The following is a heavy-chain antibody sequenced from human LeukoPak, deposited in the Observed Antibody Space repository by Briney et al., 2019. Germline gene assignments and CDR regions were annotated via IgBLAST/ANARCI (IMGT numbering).Heavy chain of an antibody. CDR2: ISYDGINK. V-gene: IGHV3-30*18. CDR1: GFTFTTYG. Sequence: GGSLRLSCAASGFTFTTYGMHWVRQAPGKGLEWVAVISYDGINKYYADSVKGRFTISRDNSKNTLYLQMNSLRAEDTAVYYCAKATGIAARPSTPDYWGQGTLVTVSS. CDR3: AKATGIAARPSTPDY. J-gene: IGHJ4*02. D-gene: IGHD6-6*01.